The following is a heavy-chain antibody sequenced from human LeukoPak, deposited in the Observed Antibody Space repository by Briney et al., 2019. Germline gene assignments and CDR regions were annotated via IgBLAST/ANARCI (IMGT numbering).Heavy chain of an antibody. CDR2: IKEDESER. J-gene: IGHJ4*02. CDR3: TREYWGIDY. Sequence: PGGSLRLSCAASGFVFTTYTMSWVRQAPGKGLEWVANIKEDESERNYVDSVKGRFTISRDNAKNFMYLEMNSLRVEDTAIHYCTREYWGIDYWGQGVLVTVSS. D-gene: IGHD3-16*01. CDR1: GFVFTTYT. V-gene: IGHV3-7*01.